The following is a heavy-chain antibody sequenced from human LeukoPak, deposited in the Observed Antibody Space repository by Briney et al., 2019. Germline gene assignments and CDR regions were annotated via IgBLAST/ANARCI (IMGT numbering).Heavy chain of an antibody. CDR2: IYYSGST. D-gene: IGHD3-22*01. J-gene: IGHJ3*02. CDR1: GGSISSYY. CDR3: ARHGAMIVANDAFDI. V-gene: IGHV4-59*08. Sequence: PSETLSLTCTVSGGSISSYYWSWIRQPPGKGLEWIGYIYYSGSTNYNPSLKSRVTISVDTSKNQFSLKLSSVTAADTAVYYCARHGAMIVANDAFDIWGQGTTVTVSS.